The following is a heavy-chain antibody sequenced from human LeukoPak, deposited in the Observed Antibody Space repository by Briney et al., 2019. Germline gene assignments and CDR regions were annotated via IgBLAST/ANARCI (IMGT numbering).Heavy chain of an antibody. D-gene: IGHD3-22*01. V-gene: IGHV3-23*01. J-gene: IGHJ1*01. CDR2: ISGSDGST. CDR3: ATYSSLNRREFQY. Sequence: GGSLRLSCAASGFTFSSYAMSWVRQSPGKGLEWVSAISGSDGSTYFADSVKGRFTISRDNSKNTLYLQMNSLRAEDTAVYYCATYSSLNRREFQYWGQGTLLTVSS. CDR1: GFTFSSYA.